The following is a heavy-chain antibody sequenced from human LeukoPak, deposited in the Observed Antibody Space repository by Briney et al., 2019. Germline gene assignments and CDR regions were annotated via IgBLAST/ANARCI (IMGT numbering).Heavy chain of an antibody. Sequence: VASVKVSCKASGGTFSSYAISWVRQAPGQGLEWMGRIIPILGIANYAQKFQGRVTMTEDTSTDTAYMELSSLRSEDTAVYYCATGAGVYGRVPFDSWGQGTLVTVSS. J-gene: IGHJ4*02. D-gene: IGHD5/OR15-5a*01. CDR3: ATGAGVYGRVPFDS. V-gene: IGHV1-69*04. CDR1: GGTFSSYA. CDR2: IIPILGIA.